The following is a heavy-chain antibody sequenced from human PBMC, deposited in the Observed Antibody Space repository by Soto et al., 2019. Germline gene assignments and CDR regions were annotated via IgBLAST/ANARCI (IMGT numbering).Heavy chain of an antibody. J-gene: IGHJ4*02. V-gene: IGHV4-34*01. CDR1: GGSFGDYY. CDR3: ARGGQYRHFDF. CDR2: IKHSGST. Sequence: SETLSLTCAVNGGSFGDYYWSWIRQPPGKGLEWIGEIKHSGSTNYNPSLKSRVTMLVDTSKNQFSLKLSSVTAADTAVYYCARGGQYRHFDFWGQGTLVTVSS. D-gene: IGHD4-4*01.